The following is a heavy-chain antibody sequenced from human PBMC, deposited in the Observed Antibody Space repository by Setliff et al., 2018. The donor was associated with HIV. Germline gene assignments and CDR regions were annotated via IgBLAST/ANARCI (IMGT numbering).Heavy chain of an antibody. V-gene: IGHV3-7*02. D-gene: IGHD5-12*01. CDR3: ARVPVMATITYWYFDL. J-gene: IGHJ2*01. Sequence: PGGSLRLSCVGYEFTFSNFWLSWVRQAPGKGLEWVANIKEDGSEKYYADSVKGRFTISRDNAKNSLYLQMNSLRAEDTTIYYCARVPVMATITYWYFDLWGRGTLVTV. CDR1: EFTFSNFW. CDR2: IKEDGSEK.